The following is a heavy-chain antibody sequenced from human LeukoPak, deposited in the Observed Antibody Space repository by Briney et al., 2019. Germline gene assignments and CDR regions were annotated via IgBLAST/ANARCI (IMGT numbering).Heavy chain of an antibody. D-gene: IGHD4-23*01. Sequence: SETLSLTCALYGGSFGVYYWIWIRQPPGKGLERIGEINHSGRTNYNPSLKSRVTISLDKSKNQFSLKLSSVAAADTAVYFCARDGGSNNYWFDPWGQGTLVIVSS. J-gene: IGHJ5*02. CDR2: INHSGRT. CDR3: ARDGGSNNYWFDP. CDR1: GGSFGVYY. V-gene: IGHV4-34*01.